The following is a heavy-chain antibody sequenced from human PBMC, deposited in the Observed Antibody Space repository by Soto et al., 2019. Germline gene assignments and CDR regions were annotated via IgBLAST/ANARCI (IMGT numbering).Heavy chain of an antibody. CDR2: ISYDGSNK. Sequence: GGSLRLSCAASGFTFSSYGMHWVRQAPGKGLEWVAVISYDGSNKYYADSVKGRFTISRGNSKNTLYLQMNSLRAEDTAVYYCAKGWVANTTGWFDPWGQGTLVTVSS. CDR3: AKGWVANTTGWFDP. J-gene: IGHJ5*02. V-gene: IGHV3-30*18. D-gene: IGHD2-15*01. CDR1: GFTFSSYG.